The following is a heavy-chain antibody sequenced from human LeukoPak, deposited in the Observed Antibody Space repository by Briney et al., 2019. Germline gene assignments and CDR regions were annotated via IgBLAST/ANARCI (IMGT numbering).Heavy chain of an antibody. CDR3: AKPDYGDYINYFDY. D-gene: IGHD4-17*01. V-gene: IGHV3-23*01. Sequence: GGSLRLSCAASGFTFSDYYMSWIRQAPGKGLEWVSAISGSGGSTYYADSVKGRFTISRDNSKNTLYLQMDSLRAEDTAVYYCAKPDYGDYINYFDYWGQGTLVTVSS. CDR1: GFTFSDYY. CDR2: ISGSGGST. J-gene: IGHJ4*02.